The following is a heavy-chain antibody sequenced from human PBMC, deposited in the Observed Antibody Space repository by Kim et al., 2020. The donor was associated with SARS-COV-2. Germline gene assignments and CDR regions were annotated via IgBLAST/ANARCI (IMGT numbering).Heavy chain of an antibody. CDR3: AKGIDVVVPAATILSAFDI. D-gene: IGHD2-2*01. J-gene: IGHJ3*02. Sequence: GGSLRLSCAASGFTFSSYGMHWVRQAPGKGLEWVAVISYDGSNKYYADSVKGRFTISRDNSKNTLYLQMNSLRAEDTAVYYCAKGIDVVVPAATILSAFDIWGQGTMVTVSS. CDR2: ISYDGSNK. V-gene: IGHV3-30*18. CDR1: GFTFSSYG.